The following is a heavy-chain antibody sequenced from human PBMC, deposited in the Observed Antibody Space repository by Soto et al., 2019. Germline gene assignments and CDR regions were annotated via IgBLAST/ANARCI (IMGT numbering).Heavy chain of an antibody. CDR1: GFTFSSYS. Sequence: EVQLVESGGGLVKPGGSLRLSCAASGFTFSSYSMNRVRQAPGKGLEWVSSISSSSSYIYYADSVKGRFTISRDNAKNSLYLQMNSLRAEDTAVYYCARGSYYDSSGYFSWYFDRWGRGTLVTVSS. V-gene: IGHV3-21*01. J-gene: IGHJ2*01. CDR2: ISSSSSYI. CDR3: ARGSYYDSSGYFSWYFDR. D-gene: IGHD3-22*01.